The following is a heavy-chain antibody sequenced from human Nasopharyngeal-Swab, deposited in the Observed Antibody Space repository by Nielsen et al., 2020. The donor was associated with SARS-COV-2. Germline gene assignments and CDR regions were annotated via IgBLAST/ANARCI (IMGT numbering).Heavy chain of an antibody. D-gene: IGHD4-17*01. V-gene: IGHV3-11*05. J-gene: IGHJ6*02. Sequence: WIRQRPGKGLEWVSFISFSGSETDYADSVRGRITIFRDNAKNSVSLQMNSLRPEDTAVYYCARDKGDYGSEAAGMDVWGQGTTVTVSS. CDR3: ARDKGDYGSEAAGMDV. CDR2: ISFSGSET.